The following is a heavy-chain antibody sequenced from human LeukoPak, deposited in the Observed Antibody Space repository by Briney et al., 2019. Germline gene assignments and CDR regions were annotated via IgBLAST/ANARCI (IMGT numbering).Heavy chain of an antibody. CDR1: GFTFSSYS. V-gene: IGHV3-48*01. D-gene: IGHD3-22*01. CDR2: ISSSSSTI. J-gene: IGHJ3*02. Sequence: HPGGSLRLSCAASGFTFSSYSMNWVRQAPGKGLEWVSSISSSSSTIYYADSVKGRFTISRDNAKNSLYLQMNSLRAEDTAVYYCARDRGGYGAFDIWGQGTMVTVSS. CDR3: ARDRGGYGAFDI.